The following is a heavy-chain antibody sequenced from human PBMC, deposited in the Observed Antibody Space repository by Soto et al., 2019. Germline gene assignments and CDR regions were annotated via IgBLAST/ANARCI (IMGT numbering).Heavy chain of an antibody. CDR2: ISSGSSYI. CDR1: GFTFGSYT. CDR3: AKAAHPDY. Sequence: GGSLRLSCAASGFTFGSYTMNWVRQAPGKGLEWVSSISSGSSYIYYADSVKGRFSISRDNAKSSLFLQMNSLRAEDTAVYYCAKAAHPDYWGQGTLVTVSS. V-gene: IGHV3-21*01. J-gene: IGHJ4*02.